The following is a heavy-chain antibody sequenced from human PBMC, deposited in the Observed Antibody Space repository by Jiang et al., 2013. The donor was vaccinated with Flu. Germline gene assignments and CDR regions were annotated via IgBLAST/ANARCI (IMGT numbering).Heavy chain of an antibody. Sequence: PGLVKPSETLSLTCAVSGYSISSGYYWGWIRQPPGRGLEWIGSLYHRGTTYYNPSLKSRVTISVDTSKNQFSLKLSSVTAADTAVYYCAKGYSSSSPPVRYWGQ. CDR1: GYSISSGYY. CDR3: AKGYSSSSPPVRY. D-gene: IGHD6-13*01. J-gene: IGHJ4*02. CDR2: LYHRGTT. V-gene: IGHV4-38-2*01.